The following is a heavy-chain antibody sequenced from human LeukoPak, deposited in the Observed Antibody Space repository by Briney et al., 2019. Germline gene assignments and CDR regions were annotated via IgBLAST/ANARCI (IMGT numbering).Heavy chain of an antibody. D-gene: IGHD4-17*01. CDR2: IYTSGST. CDR3: ARARTGCDAFDI. V-gene: IGHV4-61*02. Sequence: SQTLSLTCPVSGGSISSGSYYWSWIRQPAGKGLEWIGRIYTSGSTNYNPSLKSRVTISVDTSKNQFSLKLSSVTAADTAVYYCARARTGCDAFDIWGQGTMVTVSS. CDR1: GGSISSGSYY. J-gene: IGHJ3*02.